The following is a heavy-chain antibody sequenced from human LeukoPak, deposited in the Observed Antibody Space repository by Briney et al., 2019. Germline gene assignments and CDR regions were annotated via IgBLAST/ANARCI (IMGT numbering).Heavy chain of an antibody. CDR2: IHYTGST. CDR1: GGSISSNY. V-gene: IGHV4-59*01. CDR3: ARGNWNVGGFDP. D-gene: IGHD1-20*01. J-gene: IGHJ5*02. Sequence: PSETLSLTCTVSGGSISSNYWSWIRQPPGKGLECIGYIHYTGSTNYNPSLKSRVTMSVDTSQNQFSLKLSSVTAADTAVYYCARGNWNVGGFDPWGQGTLVTVSS.